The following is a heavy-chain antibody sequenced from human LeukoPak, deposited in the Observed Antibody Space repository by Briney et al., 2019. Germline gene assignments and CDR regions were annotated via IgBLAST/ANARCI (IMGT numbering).Heavy chain of an antibody. J-gene: IGHJ4*02. V-gene: IGHV3-30*18. CDR1: GFTFSSYA. CDR2: ISYDGSNK. D-gene: IGHD3-10*01. CDR3: AKVTMVRGVTQSGDY. Sequence: GGSLRLSCAASGFTFSSYAMSWVRQAPGKGLQWVAVISYDGSNKYYADSVKGRFTISRDNSKNTLYLQMNSLRAEDTAVYYCAKVTMVRGVTQSGDYWGQGTLVTVSS.